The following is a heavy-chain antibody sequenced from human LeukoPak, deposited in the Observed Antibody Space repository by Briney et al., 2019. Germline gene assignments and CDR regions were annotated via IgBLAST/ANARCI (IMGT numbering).Heavy chain of an antibody. CDR3: AKVGSSGYYGAFDI. V-gene: IGHV3-30*18. CDR2: ISYDGSNK. CDR1: GFTFSSCA. J-gene: IGHJ3*02. D-gene: IGHD3-22*01. Sequence: GGSLRLSCATSGFTFSSCAMHWVRQAPGKGLERVVFISYDGSNKYYADSVKGRFTISRDNSKNTLYLQMNSLRAEDTAVYYCAKVGSSGYYGAFDIWGQGTMVTVSS.